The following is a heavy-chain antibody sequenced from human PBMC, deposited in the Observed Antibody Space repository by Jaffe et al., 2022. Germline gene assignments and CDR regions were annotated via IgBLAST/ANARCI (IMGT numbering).Heavy chain of an antibody. J-gene: IGHJ4*02. CDR2: IYTSGST. CDR3: AREAYYYDSSGYYYGPSLARAPQVNFDY. Sequence: QVQLQESGPGLVKPSQTLSLTCTVSGGSISSGSYYWSWIRQPAGKGLEWIGRIYTSGSTNYNPSLKSRVTISVDTSKNQFSLKLSSVTAADTAVYYCAREAYYYDSSGYYYGPSLARAPQVNFDYWGQGTLVTVSS. D-gene: IGHD3-22*01. CDR1: GGSISSGSYY. V-gene: IGHV4-61*02.